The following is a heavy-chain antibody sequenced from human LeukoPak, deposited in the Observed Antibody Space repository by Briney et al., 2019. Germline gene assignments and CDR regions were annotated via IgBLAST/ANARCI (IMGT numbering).Heavy chain of an antibody. CDR3: ASGVGAARRRGDGFDS. Sequence: GASVKVSCKASGYTFTSYDINWVRQATGQGLEWMGWMDPKSGQTAYAQQFRGRVTMTRDTSITTAYMELISLRSDDTAVYYCASGVGAARRRGDGFDSWVHRTMVTVSS. V-gene: IGHV1-8*01. J-gene: IGHJ3*02. CDR1: GYTFTSYD. D-gene: IGHD1-26*01. CDR2: MDPKSGQT.